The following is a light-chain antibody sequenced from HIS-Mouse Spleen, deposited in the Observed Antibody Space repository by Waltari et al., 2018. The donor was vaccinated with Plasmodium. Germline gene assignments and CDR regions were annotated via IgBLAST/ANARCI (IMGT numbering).Light chain of an antibody. J-gene: IGKJ3*01. CDR1: QSVSSN. CDR2: GAS. Sequence: EIVMTQSPATLSVSPGERATLPCRASQSVSSNLAWYQQKPGQAPRLRILGASTRATGIPARFSGSGSGTEFTLTISSLQSEDFAVYYCQQYNNWSFTFGPGTKVDIK. CDR3: QQYNNWSFT. V-gene: IGKV3-15*01.